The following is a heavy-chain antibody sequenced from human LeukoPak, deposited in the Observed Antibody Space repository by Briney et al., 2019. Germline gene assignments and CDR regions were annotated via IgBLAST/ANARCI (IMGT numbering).Heavy chain of an antibody. J-gene: IGHJ4*02. CDR1: GGSISSYY. CDR3: ASPRYSSSWYSPDY. V-gene: IGHV4-59*12. Sequence: SETLSLTCTVSGGSISSYYWSWIRQPPGKGLEWIGYIYYSGSTNYNPSLKSRVTISVDTSKNQFSLKLSSVTAADTAVYYCASPRYSSSWYSPDYWGQGTLVTVSS. D-gene: IGHD6-13*01. CDR2: IYYSGST.